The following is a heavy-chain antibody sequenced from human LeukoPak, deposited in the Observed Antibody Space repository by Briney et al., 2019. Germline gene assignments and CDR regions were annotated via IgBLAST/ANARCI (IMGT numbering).Heavy chain of an antibody. J-gene: IGHJ3*02. CDR2: IYYSGST. V-gene: IGHV4-59*12. Sequence: SETLSLTCTVSGGSISSYYWNWIRQPPGKGLEWIGSIYYSGSTYYNPSLKSRVTISVDTSKNQFSLKLRSVTAADTAVYYCARYMGVVVAATDAFDIWGQGTMVTVSS. D-gene: IGHD2-15*01. CDR1: GGSISSYY. CDR3: ARYMGVVVAATDAFDI.